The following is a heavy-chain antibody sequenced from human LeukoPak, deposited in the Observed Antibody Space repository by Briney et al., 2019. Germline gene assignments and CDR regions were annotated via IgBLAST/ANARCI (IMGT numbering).Heavy chain of an antibody. J-gene: IGHJ4*02. CDR2: IKQDGSEK. Sequence: PGGSLRLSCAASGFTLSSYWMSWVRQAPGKGLEWVANIKQDGSEKYYVDSVKGRFTSSRDNAKNSLYLQMNSLRAEDTAVYYCARDPTTSYYYYGSGSPDYWGQGTLVTVSS. CDR3: ARDPTTSYYYYGSGSPDY. V-gene: IGHV3-7*03. CDR1: GFTLSSYW. D-gene: IGHD3-10*01.